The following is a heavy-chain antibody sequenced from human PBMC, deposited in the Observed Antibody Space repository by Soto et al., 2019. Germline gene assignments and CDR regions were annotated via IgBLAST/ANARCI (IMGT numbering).Heavy chain of an antibody. Sequence: GGSLRLSCAASGFTVSPNYMTWVRQAPGKGLEWVSIIYSGGTSYYTDSVKGRFTISRDSSKNTLYLQMNGLRAEDTAVYFCATLIVATTTGYIDYWGQGTLVTVS. CDR2: IYSGGTS. J-gene: IGHJ4*02. CDR1: GFTVSPNY. D-gene: IGHD5-12*01. CDR3: ATLIVATTTGYIDY. V-gene: IGHV3-66*01.